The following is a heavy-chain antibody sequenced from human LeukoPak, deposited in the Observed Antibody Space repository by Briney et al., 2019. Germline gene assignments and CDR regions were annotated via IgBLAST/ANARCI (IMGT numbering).Heavy chain of an antibody. D-gene: IGHD3-10*01. J-gene: IGHJ4*02. CDR3: TTNPILWFGELPDY. V-gene: IGHV3-48*02. Sequence: PGGSLRLSCAASGFTFSSYSMNWVRQAPGKGLEWVSYISSSSSTIYYADSVKGRFTISRDNAKNSLYLQMNSLRDEDTAVYYCTTNPILWFGELPDYWGQGTLVTVSS. CDR1: GFTFSSYS. CDR2: ISSSSSTI.